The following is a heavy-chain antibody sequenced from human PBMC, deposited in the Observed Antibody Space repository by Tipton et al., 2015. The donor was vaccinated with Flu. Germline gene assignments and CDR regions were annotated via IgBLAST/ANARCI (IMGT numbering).Heavy chain of an antibody. V-gene: IGHV3-30*04. CDR2: ISHDGKKK. CDR1: GFTFSSYA. Sequence: RSLRLSCAASGFTFSSYAIHWVRQPPGKGLEWVALISHDGKKKYSAESVKGRFTISRDNSKNTLHLQMNSLRAEDTAIYYCVRDLEWYCFNSYCSRGLGPWGLGTLVTVSS. CDR3: VRDLEWYCFNSYCSRGLGP. J-gene: IGHJ5*02. D-gene: IGHD3-3*01.